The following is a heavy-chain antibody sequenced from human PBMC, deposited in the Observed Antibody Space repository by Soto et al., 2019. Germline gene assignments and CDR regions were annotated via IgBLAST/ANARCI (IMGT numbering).Heavy chain of an antibody. CDR1: VGTVSSYR. CDR3: AKTSIGKVVSGIQFDY. J-gene: IGHJ4*02. Sequence: RRSEAGRVGTVSSYRRRSIRQTPGKGLEWVSYISGTGDTIYYADSVKGRFTISRDNAKNSLILQMTSLRAEDTAVYYCAKTSIGKVVSGIQFDYWRQGTPVTVS. CDR2: ISGTGDTI. V-gene: IGHV3-11*01. D-gene: IGHD2-15*01.